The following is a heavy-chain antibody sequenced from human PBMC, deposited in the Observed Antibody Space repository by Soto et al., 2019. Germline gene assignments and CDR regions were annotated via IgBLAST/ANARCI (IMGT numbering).Heavy chain of an antibody. Sequence: GGSLRLSCAASGFTCSSYAMHWVRQAPGKGLERVAAISYAVSNKYYAGSVKGRFTISRDNSKNTLYLQMNSLSAEDTAVYYCARYSLPYPAHVWFDPCGQGTQVTVSS. D-gene: IGHD2-21*01. J-gene: IGHJ5*01. CDR2: ISYAVSNK. V-gene: IGHV3-30-3*01. CDR3: ARYSLPYPAHVWFDP. CDR1: GFTCSSYA.